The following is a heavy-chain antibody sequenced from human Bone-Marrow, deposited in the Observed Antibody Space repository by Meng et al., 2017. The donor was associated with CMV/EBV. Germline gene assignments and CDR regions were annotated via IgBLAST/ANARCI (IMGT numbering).Heavy chain of an antibody. CDR3: AKNVVGGWFDP. V-gene: IGHV4-59*08. D-gene: IGHD2-2*01. J-gene: IGHJ5*02. CDR2: IYYSGST. CDR1: GGSISSYY. Sequence: SETLSLTCTVSGGSISSYYWSWIQQPPGKGLEWIGYIYYSGSTNYNPSLKSRVTISVDTSKNQFSLNLNSVTAADTAVYYCAKNVVGGWFDPWGQGTLVTVSS.